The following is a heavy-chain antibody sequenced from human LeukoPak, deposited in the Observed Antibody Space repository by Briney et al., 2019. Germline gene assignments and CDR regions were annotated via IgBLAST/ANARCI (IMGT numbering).Heavy chain of an antibody. CDR2: IYYSGST. D-gene: IGHD3-10*01. Sequence: PSETLSLTCTVSGGSISSYYCSWIRQPPGKGLEWIGYIYYSGSTNYNPSLKSRVTISVDTSKNQFSLKLSSVTAADTAVYYCARGGYETYYMVRGDPFDYWGQGTLVTVSS. V-gene: IGHV4-59*01. J-gene: IGHJ4*02. CDR3: ARGGYETYYMVRGDPFDY. CDR1: GGSISSYY.